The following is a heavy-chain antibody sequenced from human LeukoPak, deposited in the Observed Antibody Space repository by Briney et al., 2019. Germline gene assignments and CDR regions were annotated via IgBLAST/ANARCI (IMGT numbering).Heavy chain of an antibody. Sequence: GGSLRLSCAASGFTVSSNYMSWVRQAPGKGLEWVSVIYSGGSTYYADSVKGRFTISRDNSKNTPYLQMNSLRAEDAAVYYCAREGWEELGHYFDYWGQGTVVTVSS. V-gene: IGHV3-66*01. CDR3: AREGWEELGHYFDY. D-gene: IGHD1-26*01. CDR1: GFTVSSNY. J-gene: IGHJ4*02. CDR2: IYSGGST.